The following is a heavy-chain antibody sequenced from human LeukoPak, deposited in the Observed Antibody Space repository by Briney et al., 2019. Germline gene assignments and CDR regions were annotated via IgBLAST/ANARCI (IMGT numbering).Heavy chain of an antibody. J-gene: IGHJ4*02. Sequence: SETLSLICTVSGGSISSYYWSWIRQPPGKGLEWIGYIYYSGSTNYNPSLKSRVTIPVDTSKNQFSLKLSSVTAADTAVYYCARVGTYGSGSYLSWLDYWGQGTLSPSPQ. CDR2: IYYSGST. V-gene: IGHV4-59*01. D-gene: IGHD3-10*01. CDR3: ARVGTYGSGSYLSWLDY. CDR1: GGSISSYY.